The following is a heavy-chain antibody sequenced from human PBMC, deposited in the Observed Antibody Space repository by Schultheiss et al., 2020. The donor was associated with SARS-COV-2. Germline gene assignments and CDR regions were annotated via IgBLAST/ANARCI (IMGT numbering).Heavy chain of an antibody. CDR2: INHGGTT. CDR1: GGSISGGPYS. J-gene: IGHJ5*02. CDR3: ARWARYCSSTSCYYEGWFDP. V-gene: IGHV4-30-2*02. D-gene: IGHD2-2*01. Sequence: SQTLSLTCAVSGGSISGGPYSWSWIRQPPGKGLEWIGHINHGGTTNYNPSLESRVTISVDTSKNQFSLKLSSVTAADTAVYYCARWARYCSSTSCYYEGWFDPWGQGTLVTVSS.